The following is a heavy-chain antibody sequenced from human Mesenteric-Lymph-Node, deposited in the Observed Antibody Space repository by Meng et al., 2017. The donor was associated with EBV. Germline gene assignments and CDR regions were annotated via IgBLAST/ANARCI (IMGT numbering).Heavy chain of an antibody. V-gene: IGHV4-30-2*01. CDR3: ARGGGEYSGYDPKWLDP. CDR1: GGSISSGGYS. CDR2: IYHSGST. D-gene: IGHD5-12*01. J-gene: IGHJ5*02. Sequence: QLPGPGSGPWLLNSPQTLSLTCAVSGGSISSGGYSWSWIRQPPGKGLEWIGYIYHSGSTYYNPSLKSRVTIIVDRSKNQFSLKLSSVTAADTAVYYCARGGGEYSGYDPKWLDPWGQGTLVTVSS.